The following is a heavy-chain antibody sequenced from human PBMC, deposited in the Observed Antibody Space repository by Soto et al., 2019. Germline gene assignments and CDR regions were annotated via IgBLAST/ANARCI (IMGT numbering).Heavy chain of an antibody. CDR2: TSYDGNNK. D-gene: IGHD3-16*01. CDR1: GFRFKSFV. V-gene: IGHV3-30-3*01. J-gene: IGHJ4*02. Sequence: QVQLVESGGGVAQPGTSLRLSCAASGFRFKSFVMHWVRQAPGKGLEWVVFTSYDGNNKGYGDSVKGRFTVSRDNSQNTLHLQMVFLRPEDTALYFCARWGTTGGFDLWGQGTLVSVSS. CDR3: ARWGTTGGFDL.